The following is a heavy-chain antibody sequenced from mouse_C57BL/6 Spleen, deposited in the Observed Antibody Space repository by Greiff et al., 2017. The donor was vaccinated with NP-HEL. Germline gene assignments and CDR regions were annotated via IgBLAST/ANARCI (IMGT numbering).Heavy chain of an antibody. J-gene: IGHJ2*01. V-gene: IGHV1-26*01. CDR1: GYTFTDYY. CDR2: INPNNGGT. Sequence: EVQLQQSGPELVKPGASVKISCKASGYTFTDYYMNWVKQSHGKSLEWIGDINPNNGGTSYNQKFKGKATLTVDKSSSTAYMERRSLTSEDSAVYYCARGTTVAAFDYWGQGTTLTVSS. CDR3: ARGTTVAAFDY. D-gene: IGHD1-1*01.